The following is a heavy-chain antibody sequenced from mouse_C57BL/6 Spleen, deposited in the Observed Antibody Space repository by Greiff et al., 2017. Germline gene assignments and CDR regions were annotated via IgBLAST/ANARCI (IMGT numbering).Heavy chain of an antibody. CDR2: LNPNYGTT. D-gene: IGHD4-1*02. V-gene: IGHV1-39*01. J-gene: IGHJ2*01. Sequence: EVQLQQSGPELVKPGASVKISCKASGYSFTDSNMNWVKPSNGKSLEWIGVLNPNYGTTSYNQKFKGKATLTVDQSSSTAYMQHNSLTSEDSAVXYCARFQLYCDYGGQGTTLTVSS. CDR3: ARFQLYCDY. CDR1: GYSFTDSN.